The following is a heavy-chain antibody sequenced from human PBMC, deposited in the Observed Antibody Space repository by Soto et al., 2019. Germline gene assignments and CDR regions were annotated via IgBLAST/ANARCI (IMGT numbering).Heavy chain of an antibody. CDR2: MHAGTGNT. V-gene: IGHV1-3*01. CDR3: ASPPPNGSCGGDNCFFYYGMDV. D-gene: IGHD2-15*01. J-gene: IGHJ6*02. Sequence: QVQLVQSGAEVKKPGASVKVSCKASGYTFTSYTMHWLRQAPGQRLEWMGWMHAGTGNTEYSQMFQGRVTISRDTSASTDYMELTSLRSEDTAVYYCASPPPNGSCGGDNCFFYYGMDVWGQGTTVTVPS. CDR1: GYTFTSYT.